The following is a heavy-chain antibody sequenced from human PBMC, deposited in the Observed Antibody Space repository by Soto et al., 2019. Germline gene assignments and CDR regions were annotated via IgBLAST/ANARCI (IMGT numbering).Heavy chain of an antibody. CDR1: GFTFSSYS. Sequence: GGSLRLSCAASGFTFSSYSMHWVRQAPGKGLVWVSHIKSDGTVTHYTDSVRGRFIISRDNAKNTLFLRMNSLRAEDTAVYYCARENYDFWSGYYLDYWGQGTLVTVSS. J-gene: IGHJ4*02. V-gene: IGHV3-74*01. D-gene: IGHD3-3*01. CDR2: IKSDGTVT. CDR3: ARENYDFWSGYYLDY.